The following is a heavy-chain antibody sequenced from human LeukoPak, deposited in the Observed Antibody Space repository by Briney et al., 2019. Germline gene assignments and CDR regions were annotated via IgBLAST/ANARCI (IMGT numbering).Heavy chain of an antibody. CDR1: GFTFSGYY. V-gene: IGHV3-11*01. J-gene: IGHJ5*01. D-gene: IGHD4-23*01. CDR2: ISGSGSTV. Sequence: GGSLRLSCAASGFTFSGYYMSWIRQAPGKGLEWVSYISGSGSTVYYAASVRGRFTISRDNAKNSLFLQMNSLRAEDTAVYYCARDRGNSDPGDWFDSWGQGTLVTVSS. CDR3: ARDRGNSDPGDWFDS.